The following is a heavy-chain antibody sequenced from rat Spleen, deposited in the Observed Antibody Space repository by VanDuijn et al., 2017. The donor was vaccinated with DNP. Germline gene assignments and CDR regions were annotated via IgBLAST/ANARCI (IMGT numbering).Heavy chain of an antibody. CDR3: ARSPETSYIYFPWAY. V-gene: IGHV2-41*01. CDR1: GFSLTDYN. J-gene: IGHJ3*01. CDR2: IWNNGGT. D-gene: IGHD1-2*01. Sequence: QVQLKESGPGLVRPSQTLSHTCTVAGFSLTDYNVHWVRQSPGKGLEWMGVIWNNGGTRYNSVLKSRLRISKDTSKSQVFLKMNSLQTEDTATYYCARSPETSYIYFPWAYWGQGTLVIVSS.